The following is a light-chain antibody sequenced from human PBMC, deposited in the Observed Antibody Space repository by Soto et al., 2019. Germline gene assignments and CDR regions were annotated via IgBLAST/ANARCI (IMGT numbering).Light chain of an antibody. V-gene: IGLV1-47*01. CDR1: SPNIGSNY. CDR3: CSYAGTGTDNYV. Sequence: QSVVTQSPSASGTPGQRVTISCSGSSPNIGSNYVYWYQQLPGTAPKLLIYRSDQRPSGVPDRFSGSKSGASASLAISGLRSEDEADYYCCSYAGTGTDNYVFGSGTQLTVL. CDR2: RSD. J-gene: IGLJ1*01.